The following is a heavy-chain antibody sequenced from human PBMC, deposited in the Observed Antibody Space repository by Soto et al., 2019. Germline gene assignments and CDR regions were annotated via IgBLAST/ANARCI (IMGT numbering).Heavy chain of an antibody. Sequence: VSLRLSCAASGFTFSTYSMNWVRQAPGKGLEWVSSISSSSYIYYADSVKGRFTISRDNAKNSLYLQMNSLRAEDTAVYYCARYDSSGYYWPYYYYGMDVWGQGTTVTVSS. CDR3: ARYDSSGYYWPYYYYGMDV. V-gene: IGHV3-21*01. J-gene: IGHJ6*02. CDR2: ISSSSYI. CDR1: GFTFSTYS. D-gene: IGHD3-22*01.